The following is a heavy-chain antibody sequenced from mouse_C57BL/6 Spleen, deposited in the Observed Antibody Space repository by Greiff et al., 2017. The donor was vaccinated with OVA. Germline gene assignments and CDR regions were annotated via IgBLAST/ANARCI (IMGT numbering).Heavy chain of an antibody. CDR2: INPNTGGT. J-gene: IGHJ4*01. CDR3: ARNDYGGTGYYAMDY. Sequence: EVQLQQSGPELVKPGASVKIPCTASGYTFTDYNMDWVQQSHGKSLEWIGDINPNTGGTIYNQKFKGKATLTVDKSSSTAYMELGSLTSEDTAVDYYARNDYGGTGYYAMDYWGQGTSVTVSS. CDR1: GYTFTDYN. V-gene: IGHV1-18*01. D-gene: IGHD2-4*01.